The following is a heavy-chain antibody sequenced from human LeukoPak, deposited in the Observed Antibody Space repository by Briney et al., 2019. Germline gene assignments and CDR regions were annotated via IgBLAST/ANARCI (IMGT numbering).Heavy chain of an antibody. CDR2: ISSSSSYI. V-gene: IGHV3-21*01. CDR1: GFTFSSYA. CDR3: ARDLQGSDWFDP. J-gene: IGHJ5*02. Sequence: PGGSPRLSCAASGFTFSSYAMSWVRQAPGKGLEWVSSISSSSSYIYYADSVKGRFTISRDNAKNSLYLQMNSLRAEDTAVYYCARDLQGSDWFDPWGQGTLVTVSS.